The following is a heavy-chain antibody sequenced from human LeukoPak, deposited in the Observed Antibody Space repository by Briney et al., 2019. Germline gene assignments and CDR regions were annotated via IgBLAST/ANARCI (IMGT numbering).Heavy chain of an antibody. V-gene: IGHV1-18*04. D-gene: IGHD1-26*01. CDR3: ARGIVGATDWFDP. J-gene: IGHJ5*02. Sequence: ASVKVSCKASGYTFTGYYMHWVRQAPGQGLEWMGWISAYNGNTNYAQKLQGRVTMTTDTSTSTAYMELRSLRSDDTAVYYCARGIVGATDWFDPWGQGTLVTVSS. CDR2: ISAYNGNT. CDR1: GYTFTGYY.